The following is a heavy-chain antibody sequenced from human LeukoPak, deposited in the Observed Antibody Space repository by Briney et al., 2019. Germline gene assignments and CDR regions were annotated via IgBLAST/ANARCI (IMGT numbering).Heavy chain of an antibody. CDR1: GGTFSSYA. CDR2: IIPIFGTA. CDR3: ARAPGIAVAGIDFDD. J-gene: IGHJ4*02. D-gene: IGHD6-19*01. V-gene: IGHV1-69*13. Sequence: ASVKVSCKASGGTFSSYAISWVRQATGQGLEWMGGIIPIFGTANCAQKFQGRVTITADESTSTAYMELSSLRSEDTAVYYCARAPGIAVAGIDFDDWGQGTLVTVSS.